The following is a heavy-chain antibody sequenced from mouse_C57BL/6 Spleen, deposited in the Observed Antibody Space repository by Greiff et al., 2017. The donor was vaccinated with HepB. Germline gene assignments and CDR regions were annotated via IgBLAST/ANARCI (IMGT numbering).Heavy chain of an antibody. V-gene: IGHV1-81*01. CDR2: IYPRSGNT. Sequence: QVQLQQSGAELARPGASVKLSCKASGYTFTSYGISWVKQRTGQGLEWIGKIYPRSGNTYYNEKFKGKATLTADKSSSTAYMELRSLTSEDSAVYFCAREGFITTVVATDYFDYWGQGTTLTVSS. CDR3: AREGFITTVVATDYFDY. J-gene: IGHJ2*01. CDR1: GYTFTSYG. D-gene: IGHD1-1*01.